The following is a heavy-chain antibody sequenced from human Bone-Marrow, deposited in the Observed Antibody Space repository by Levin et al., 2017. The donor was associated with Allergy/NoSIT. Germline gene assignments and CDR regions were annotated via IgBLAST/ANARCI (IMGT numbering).Heavy chain of an antibody. Sequence: GGSLRLSCAASGFTFSSYAMHWVRQAPGKGLEWVAVISYDGSNKYYADSVKGRFTISRDNSKNTLYLQMNSLRAEDTAVYYCARERLDGMVPAAIGDYYYYYGMDVWGQGTTVTVSS. CDR1: GFTFSSYA. V-gene: IGHV3-30*04. CDR2: ISYDGSNK. CDR3: ARERLDGMVPAAIGDYYYYYGMDV. D-gene: IGHD2-2*01. J-gene: IGHJ6*02.